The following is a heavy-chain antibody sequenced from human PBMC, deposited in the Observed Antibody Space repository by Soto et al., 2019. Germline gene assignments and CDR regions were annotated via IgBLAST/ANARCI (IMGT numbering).Heavy chain of an antibody. CDR1: GGSFSGYY. D-gene: IGHD6-13*01. Sequence: SETLSLTCAVYGGSFSGYYWSWIRQPPGKGLEWIGEINHSGSTNYNPSLKSRVTISVDTSKNQFSLKLSSVTAADTAVYYCARAYSGGDSYSWYYFDYWGPGTLVTAPQ. V-gene: IGHV4-34*01. CDR3: ARAYSGGDSYSWYYFDY. J-gene: IGHJ4*02. CDR2: INHSGST.